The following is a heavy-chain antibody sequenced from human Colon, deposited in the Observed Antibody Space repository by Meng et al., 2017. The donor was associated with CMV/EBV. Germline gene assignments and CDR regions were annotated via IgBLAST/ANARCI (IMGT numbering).Heavy chain of an antibody. CDR1: GFTFRRNA. Sequence: GGSLRLSCAASGFTFRRNAMHWVRQAPGKGLEWVAKIKHDGVEKYYVDSVRGRFTISRDNARNSLYLQMNSLGADDTAVYYCARDGGWYEYYFDYWGQGILVTVSS. CDR3: ARDGGWYEYYFDY. CDR2: IKHDGVEK. V-gene: IGHV3-7*01. D-gene: IGHD6-13*01. J-gene: IGHJ4*02.